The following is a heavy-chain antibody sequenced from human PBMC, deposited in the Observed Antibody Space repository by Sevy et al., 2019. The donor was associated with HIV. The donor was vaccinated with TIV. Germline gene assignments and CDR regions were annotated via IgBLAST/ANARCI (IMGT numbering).Heavy chain of an antibody. D-gene: IGHD6-19*01. J-gene: IGHJ5*02. CDR1: GGSISSGGYS. V-gene: IGHV4-30-2*01. Sequence: SETLSLTCAVSGGSISSGGYSWSWIRQPPGKGLEWIGYIYHSGSTYYNPSLKSRVTISVDRSKNQFSLKLSSVTAADTAVDYCARASIAVAGGSNWFDPWGQGTLVTVSS. CDR3: ARASIAVAGGSNWFDP. CDR2: IYHSGST.